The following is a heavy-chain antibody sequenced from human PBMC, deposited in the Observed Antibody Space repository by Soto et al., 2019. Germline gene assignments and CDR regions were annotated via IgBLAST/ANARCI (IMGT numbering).Heavy chain of an antibody. Sequence: GDTLKICCQGSGYSFTTQWITWMRQTPRKGLAWLRMTDPTNPYINCSPSFQGHATLSIHRSISTAYLQWSRLEASDTAIYYCARRLSGPKEEYNAYYFYGLDVWGQGTKVTVSS. J-gene: IGHJ6*02. D-gene: IGHD1-1*01. CDR2: TDPTNPYI. CDR3: ARRLSGPKEEYNAYYFYGLDV. CDR1: GYSFTTQW. V-gene: IGHV5-10-1*01.